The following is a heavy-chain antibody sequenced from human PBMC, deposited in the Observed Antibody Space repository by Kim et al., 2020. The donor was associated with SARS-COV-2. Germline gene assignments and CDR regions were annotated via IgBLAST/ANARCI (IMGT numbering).Heavy chain of an antibody. CDR2: IFPGDSDA. J-gene: IGHJ6*01. V-gene: IGHV5-51*01. CDR3: AKNRLGYGDVPRYGMDV. CDR1: GYIFANYW. Sequence: GESLKISCKGSGYIFANYWIGWVRQMPGKGLEWMGIIFPGDSDARYSPSFQGQVTMSADKSTSTAYLQWTNLKASDTAIYFCAKNRLGYGDVPRYGMDVW. D-gene: IGHD4-17*01.